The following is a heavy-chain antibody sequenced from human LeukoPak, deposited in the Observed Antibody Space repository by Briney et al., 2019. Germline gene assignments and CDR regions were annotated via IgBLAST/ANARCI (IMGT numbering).Heavy chain of an antibody. CDR3: ARLSHIAAAGAYSYYSLDV. CDR1: GGSISSHY. J-gene: IGHJ6*02. Sequence: SETLSLTCTVSGGSISSHYWSWIRQPPGRGLEWIGDLYNSGSTSYNPSLNSRLTISADTSNKQFFLRLRSVTAADTAVYYCARLSHIAAAGAYSYYSLDVWGQGTTVTVSS. D-gene: IGHD6-13*01. V-gene: IGHV4-59*11. CDR2: LYNSGST.